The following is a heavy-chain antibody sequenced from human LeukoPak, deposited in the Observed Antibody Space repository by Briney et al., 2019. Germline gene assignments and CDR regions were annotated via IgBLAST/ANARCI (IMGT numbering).Heavy chain of an antibody. CDR1: GFTFSNAW. V-gene: IGHV3-21*01. CDR3: AREPSNYGDHYFDY. Sequence: PGGSLRLSCAASGFTFSNAWMSWVRQAPGKGLEWVSSISSSSSYIYYADSVKGRFTISRDNARNSLYLQMNSLRAEDTAVYYCAREPSNYGDHYFDYWGQGTLVTVSS. J-gene: IGHJ4*02. D-gene: IGHD4-17*01. CDR2: ISSSSSYI.